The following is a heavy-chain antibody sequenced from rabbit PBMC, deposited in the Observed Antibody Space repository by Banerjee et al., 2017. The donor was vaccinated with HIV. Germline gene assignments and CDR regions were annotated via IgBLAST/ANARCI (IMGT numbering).Heavy chain of an antibody. Sequence: LEESGGGLVKPGGTLTLTRTVSGFSFSSNWICWVRQAPGKGLEWIACIDTSNGDTDYANWPKGRFPIPKASSTTVTLQMTSLTAADTATYFCARNYVNAFDPWGPGTLVTVS. CDR3: ARNYVNAFDP. J-gene: IGHJ2*01. D-gene: IGHD1-1*01. CDR2: IDTSNGDT. CDR1: GFSFSSNW. V-gene: IGHV1S45*01.